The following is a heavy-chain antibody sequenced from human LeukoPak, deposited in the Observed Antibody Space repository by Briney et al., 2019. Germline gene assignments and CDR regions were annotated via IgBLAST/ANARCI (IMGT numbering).Heavy chain of an antibody. J-gene: IGHJ5*02. CDR2: IYYSGST. D-gene: IGHD6-13*01. CDR3: ARAPFPGIAAAGTPCWFDP. V-gene: IGHV4-59*12. Sequence: PSETLSLTCTVSGGSISSYYWSWIRQPPGRGLEWIGYIYYSGSTNYNPSLKSRVTISVDTSKNQFSLKLSSVTAADTAVYYCARAPFPGIAAAGTPCWFDPWGQGTLVTVSS. CDR1: GGSISSYY.